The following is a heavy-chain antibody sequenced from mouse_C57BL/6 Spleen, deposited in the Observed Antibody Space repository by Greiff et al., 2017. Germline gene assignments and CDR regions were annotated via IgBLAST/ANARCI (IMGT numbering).Heavy chain of an antibody. Sequence: DVKLVESGGGLVKPAGSLTLSCAASGFTFSSYALSWVRQTPETRLEWVATISDGGSYTYYPDNVKGRFTITRDNAKNNQYLQMSHLKSEDTAMYYCARDADYDGYYAIDYWGQGTLVTVSS. CDR2: ISDGGSYT. J-gene: IGHJ4*01. D-gene: IGHD2-4*01. V-gene: IGHV5-4*01. CDR1: GFTFSSYA. CDR3: ARDADYDGYYAIDY.